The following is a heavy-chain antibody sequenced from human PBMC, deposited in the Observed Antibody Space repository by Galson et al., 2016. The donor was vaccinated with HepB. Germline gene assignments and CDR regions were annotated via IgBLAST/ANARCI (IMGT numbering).Heavy chain of an antibody. CDR1: GASIGSRTYY. D-gene: IGHD1-7*01. CDR2: FYYSGTT. J-gene: IGHJ6*02. V-gene: IGHV4-39*02. Sequence: ETLSLTCSVSGASIGSRTYYWVWIRQPPGKALEFIGNFYYSGTTHYNPSLQSRVTISFDASKNHFSLKFTSVTAADTAVSYCARDPGTSPPGYYYALDVWGPGTTVTVSS. CDR3: ARDPGTSPPGYYYALDV.